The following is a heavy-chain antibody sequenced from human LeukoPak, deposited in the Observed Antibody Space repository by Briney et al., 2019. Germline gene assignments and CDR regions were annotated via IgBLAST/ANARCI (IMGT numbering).Heavy chain of an antibody. CDR2: IYSGGST. Sequence: GGSLRLSCAASGFTVSSNYMSWVRQAPGKGLEWVSVIYSGGSTYYADSVKGRFTISRDNSKNTLYLQMNSLRAGDTAVYYCARYSSGNFDYWGQGTLVTVSS. CDR1: GFTVSSNY. J-gene: IGHJ4*02. D-gene: IGHD3-22*01. V-gene: IGHV3-53*01. CDR3: ARYSSGNFDY.